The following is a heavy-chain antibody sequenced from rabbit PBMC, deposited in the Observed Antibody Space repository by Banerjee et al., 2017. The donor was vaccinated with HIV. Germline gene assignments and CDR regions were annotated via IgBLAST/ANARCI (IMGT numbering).Heavy chain of an antibody. V-gene: IGHV1S40*01. CDR2: IYTGSSGTA. CDR3: ARGRADGGADAFDP. J-gene: IGHJ2*01. D-gene: IGHD2-1*01. CDR1: GFSLSSGYD. Sequence: QSLEESGGDLVKPGASLTLTCTASGFSLSSGYDMCWVRQAPGKGLEWIACIYTGSSGTADYANWAKGRFTISKTSSTTVTLQMTSLTVADTSTYFCARGRADGGADAFDPRGQGTLVTVS.